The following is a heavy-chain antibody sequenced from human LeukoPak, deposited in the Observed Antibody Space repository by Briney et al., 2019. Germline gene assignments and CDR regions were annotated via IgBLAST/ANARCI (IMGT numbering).Heavy chain of an antibody. CDR1: GDXVSSKSAC. V-gene: IGHV6-1*01. CDR3: AREGDWAGTAY. D-gene: IGHD3/OR15-3a*01. CDR2: TCYRSTWGN. J-gene: IGHJ4*02. Sequence: SQTLSLTCAISGDXVSSKSACWTWIRQSPSNGLEWVGRTCYRSTWGNSYAPSLKSRISINADTSKNQFSLQLNSVTPEDTAVYYCAREGDWAGTAYWGQGTLVAVSA.